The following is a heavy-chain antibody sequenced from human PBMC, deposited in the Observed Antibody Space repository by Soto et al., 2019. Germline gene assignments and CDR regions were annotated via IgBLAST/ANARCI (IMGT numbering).Heavy chain of an antibody. J-gene: IGHJ4*02. CDR3: ALRRVAYAAY. V-gene: IGHV3-30*03. CDR1: GFTFSTYG. CDR2: ISYDGSNK. D-gene: IGHD2-2*01. Sequence: GGSLRLSCAASGFTFSTYGMHWVRQAPGKGLEWVAVISYDGSNKYYADSVKGRFTISRDNSKNTLYLQMNSLRAEDTAVYYCALRRVAYAAYWGQGTLVTVSS.